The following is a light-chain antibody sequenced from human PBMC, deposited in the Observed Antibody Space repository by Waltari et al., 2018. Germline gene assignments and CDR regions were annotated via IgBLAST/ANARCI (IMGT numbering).Light chain of an antibody. CDR2: QTT. J-gene: IGLJ1*01. Sequence: SYELAQPPSVSVSPEQTASITCSGDKLGNKFVSWYQQKPGQSPVLVIYQTTKRPSGIPERFSGSNSGNTATLTISGTQAMDEADYYCQAWDISAGGVFGTGTKVTVL. CDR3: QAWDISAGGV. CDR1: KLGNKF. V-gene: IGLV3-1*01.